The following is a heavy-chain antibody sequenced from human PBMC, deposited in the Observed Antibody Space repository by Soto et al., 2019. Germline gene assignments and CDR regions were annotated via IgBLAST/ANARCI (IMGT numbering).Heavy chain of an antibody. CDR1: GGSISSGGYS. CDR2: IYYSGST. V-gene: IGHV4-31*03. CDR3: ARETDIMTGYYFDY. D-gene: IGHD3-9*01. J-gene: IGHJ4*02. Sequence: QVQLQESGPGLVKPSQTLSLTCTVSGGSISSGGYSWTWIRQHPGKGLEWIGYIYYSGSTYYNSSLKSRVIISVDTSKNQFSLKLSSVTAADTAVYYCARETDIMTGYYFDYWGQGTLDTVSS.